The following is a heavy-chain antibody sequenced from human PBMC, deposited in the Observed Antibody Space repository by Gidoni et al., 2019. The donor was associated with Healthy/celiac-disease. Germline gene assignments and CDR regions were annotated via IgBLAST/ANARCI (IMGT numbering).Heavy chain of an antibody. CDR2: ISGSGGST. Sequence: EVQLLESGGGLVQPGGSLRLSCAASGFTFSSYAMSWVRQAPGKGLEWVSAISGSGGSTYYADSVKGRFTISRDNSKNTLYLQMNSLRAEDTAVYYCAKDPEAYCGGDCYYDYWGQGTLVTVSS. J-gene: IGHJ4*02. CDR1: GFTFSSYA. V-gene: IGHV3-23*01. D-gene: IGHD2-21*02. CDR3: AKDPEAYCGGDCYYDY.